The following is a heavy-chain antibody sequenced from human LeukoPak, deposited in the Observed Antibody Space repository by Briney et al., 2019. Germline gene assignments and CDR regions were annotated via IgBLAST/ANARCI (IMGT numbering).Heavy chain of an antibody. D-gene: IGHD3-22*01. Sequence: PGGSLRLSCAASGFTFSSYWMSWVRQAPGKGLEWVANIKQGGSEKYYVDSVKGRFTISRVNAKNSLYLQMNSLRAEDTAVYYCARDRGSYYYDSSGYYYDYWGQGTLVTVSS. J-gene: IGHJ4*02. CDR2: IKQGGSEK. V-gene: IGHV3-7*01. CDR1: GFTFSSYW. CDR3: ARDRGSYYYDSSGYYYDY.